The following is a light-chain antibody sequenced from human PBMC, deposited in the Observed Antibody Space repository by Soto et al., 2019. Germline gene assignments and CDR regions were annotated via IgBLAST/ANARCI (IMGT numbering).Light chain of an antibody. CDR1: SSDVGGYNY. V-gene: IGLV2-14*01. CDR2: EVS. Sequence: QSALTQPASLSGSPGQSITISCTGTSSDVGGYNYVSWYQQHTGKAPKLMIYEVSHRPSGVSNRFSGSKSGNTASLTISGLHAEDEGDYYCSSYTSSSTQVFGTGTKLTVL. J-gene: IGLJ1*01. CDR3: SSYTSSSTQV.